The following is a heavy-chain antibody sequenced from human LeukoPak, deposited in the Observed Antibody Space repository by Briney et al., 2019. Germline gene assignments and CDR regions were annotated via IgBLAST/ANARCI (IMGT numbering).Heavy chain of an antibody. CDR1: GGSISSGSYS. CDR3: ARGGTRLTMVRGALSS. V-gene: IGHV4-61*01. D-gene: IGHD3-10*01. J-gene: IGHJ5*02. CDR2: MYYSGST. Sequence: SETLSLTCTVSGGSISSGSYSWSRIRQPPGKGLERIGYMYYSGSTNYNTSLKRRVTISVDTSKYQFSLKLSSVTAADTAVYYCARGGTRLTMVRGALSSWGQGTLVIVSS.